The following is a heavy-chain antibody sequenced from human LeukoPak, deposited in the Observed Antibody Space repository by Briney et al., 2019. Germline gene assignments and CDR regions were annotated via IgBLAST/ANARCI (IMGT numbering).Heavy chain of an antibody. CDR2: IYTSGST. CDR1: GYSISSGYY. J-gene: IGHJ6*03. V-gene: IGHV4-61*02. D-gene: IGHD3-22*01. CDR3: ARDRGYYDSSGYYPNQGDYYYYYYMDV. Sequence: PSETLSLTCAVSGYSISSGYYWSWIRQPAGKGLEWIGRIYTSGSTNYNPSLKSRVTISVDTSKNQFSLKLSSVTAADTAVYYCARDRGYYDSSGYYPNQGDYYYYYYMDVWGKGTTVTISS.